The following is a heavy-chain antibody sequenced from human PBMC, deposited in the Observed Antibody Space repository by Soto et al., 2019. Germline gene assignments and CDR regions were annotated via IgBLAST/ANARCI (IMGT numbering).Heavy chain of an antibody. CDR1: GGTFSSYA. D-gene: IGHD6-13*01. Sequence: GASVKVSCKASGGTFSSYAISWVRQAPGQGLEWMGGIIPIFGTANYAQKFQGRVTITADESTSTAYMELSSLRSEDTAVYYCARTRQQLKVRYFDYWGQGTLVTVSS. V-gene: IGHV1-69*13. CDR2: IIPIFGTA. CDR3: ARTRQQLKVRYFDY. J-gene: IGHJ4*02.